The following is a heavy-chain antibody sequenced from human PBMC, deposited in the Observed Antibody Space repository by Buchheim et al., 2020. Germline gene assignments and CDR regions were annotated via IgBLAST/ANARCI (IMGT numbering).Heavy chain of an antibody. CDR2: ISSSSSTI. D-gene: IGHD1-7*01. J-gene: IGHJ4*02. CDR1: GFTFSSYS. CDR3: ARDSALTKRSATGTTSFDY. V-gene: IGHV3-48*01. Sequence: EVQLVESGGGLVQPGGSLRLSCAASGFTFSSYSMNWVRQAPGKGLEWVSYISSSSSTIYYADSVKGRFTISSDNAKNSLYLQMNSLRAEDTAVYYGARDSALTKRSATGTTSFDYWGQGTL.